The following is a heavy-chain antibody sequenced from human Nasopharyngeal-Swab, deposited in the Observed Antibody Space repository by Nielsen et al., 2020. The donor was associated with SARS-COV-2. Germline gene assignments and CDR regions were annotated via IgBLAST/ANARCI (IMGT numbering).Heavy chain of an antibody. CDR1: GGSISNDY. CDR2: IYSSGTT. J-gene: IGHJ6*03. D-gene: IGHD3-3*01. Sequence: SETLSLTCSLSGGSISNDYWTWIRQPPGKGLEWIGQIYSSGTTNYNPSLMSRITISVDTSRNQFSLTLSSVTAADTAIYYCARRLWSGREYYMDGWGKGTTVTVSS. V-gene: IGHV4-59*08. CDR3: ARRLWSGREYYMDG.